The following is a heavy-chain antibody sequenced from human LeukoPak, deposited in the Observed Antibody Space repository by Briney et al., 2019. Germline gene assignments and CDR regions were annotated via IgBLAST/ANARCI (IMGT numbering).Heavy chain of an antibody. V-gene: IGHV3-64D*06. J-gene: IGHJ4*02. CDR3: VKGPRSHGNDDGSGDY. D-gene: IGHD1-1*01. CDR2: ISNIGGST. Sequence: QPGGSLRLSCSVSGFTLSRYSMHWVRQAPGKGLEYVSAISNIGGSTYYADSVRGRFTISRDNSKNTLYLQMSSLRDEDTAVYYCVKGPRSHGNDDGSGDYWGQGTLVTVSS. CDR1: GFTLSRYS.